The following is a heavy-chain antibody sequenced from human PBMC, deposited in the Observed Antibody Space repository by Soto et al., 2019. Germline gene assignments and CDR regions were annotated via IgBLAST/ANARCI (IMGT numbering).Heavy chain of an antibody. V-gene: IGHV1-69*13. Sequence: GASVKVSCKASGGTFSSYAISWVRQAPGQGLEWMGGIIPIFGTANYAQKFQGRVTITADESTSTAYMELSSLRSEDTAVYYCAREVRYYYDSSGYPYFDYWGQGTLVTVSS. CDR1: GGTFSSYA. CDR3: AREVRYYYDSSGYPYFDY. D-gene: IGHD3-22*01. J-gene: IGHJ4*02. CDR2: IIPIFGTA.